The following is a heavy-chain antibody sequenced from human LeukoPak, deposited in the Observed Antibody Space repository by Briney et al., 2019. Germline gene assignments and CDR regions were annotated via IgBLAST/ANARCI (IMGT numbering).Heavy chain of an antibody. Sequence: SQTLSLTCAISGDSVSSNSAAWNWIRQSPSRGLEWLGRTYYRSKWYNDYAVSVKSRITINPDTSKNQFSLQLNSVTPEDTAAYYCANSIDFDYGDYYFDYWGQGALVTISS. CDR1: GDSVSSNSAA. D-gene: IGHD4-17*01. J-gene: IGHJ4*02. V-gene: IGHV6-1*01. CDR3: ANSIDFDYGDYYFDY. CDR2: TYYRSKWYN.